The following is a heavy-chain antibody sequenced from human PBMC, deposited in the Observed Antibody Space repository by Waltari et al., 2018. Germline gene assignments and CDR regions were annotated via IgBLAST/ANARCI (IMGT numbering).Heavy chain of an antibody. Sequence: QLQLQESGPGLVKPSETLSLTCTVSGGSISSSSYYWGWIRQPPGKGLEWIGSNYYSGSTDYNPSLKSGVTISVDTSKKQFSLKLSSVAAADTAGYYCARHTVGESAIDYWGQGTLVTVSS. V-gene: IGHV4-39*01. J-gene: IGHJ4*02. CDR1: GGSISSSSYY. CDR3: ARHTVGESAIDY. CDR2: NYYSGST. D-gene: IGHD2-15*01.